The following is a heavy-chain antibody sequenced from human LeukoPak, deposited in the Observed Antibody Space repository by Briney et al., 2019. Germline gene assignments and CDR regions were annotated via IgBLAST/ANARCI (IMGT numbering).Heavy chain of an antibody. CDR2: INQRGPT. V-gene: IGHV4-34*01. CDR1: GDSFSWHY. Sequence: SDTLSLTCAVYGDSFSWHYWSWIRQPPGKGMEWNGEINQRGPTTYNPSLKSRLTISMDTSRNQYFLNLDSVTAADTAIYYCARPGIPDYFYYMDVWGAGTPVTVSS. J-gene: IGHJ6*03. CDR3: ARPGIPDYFYYMDV. D-gene: IGHD2-21*01.